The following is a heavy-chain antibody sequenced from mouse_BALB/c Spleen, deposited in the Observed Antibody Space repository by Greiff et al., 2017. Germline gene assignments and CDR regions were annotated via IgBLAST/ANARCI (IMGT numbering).Heavy chain of an antibody. D-gene: IGHD2-2*01. Sequence: QVQLQQSGAELMKPGASVKISCKATGYTFSSYWIEWVKQRPGHGLEWIGEILPGSGSTNYNEKFKGKATFTADTSSNTAYMQLSSLTSEDSAVYYCARGGIYYGYGEVYCVDYWGQGTTLTVSS. V-gene: IGHV1-9*01. J-gene: IGHJ2*01. CDR3: ARGGIYYGYGEVYCVDY. CDR2: ILPGSGST. CDR1: GYTFSSYW.